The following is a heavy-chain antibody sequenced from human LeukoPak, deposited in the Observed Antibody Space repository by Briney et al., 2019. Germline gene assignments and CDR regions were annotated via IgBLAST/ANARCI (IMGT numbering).Heavy chain of an antibody. J-gene: IGHJ4*02. D-gene: IGHD3-22*01. V-gene: IGHV1-46*01. CDR2: INPSGGST. CDR1: GYTFTSYY. Sequence: ASVKVSCKASGYTFTSYYMHWARQAPGQGLEWMGIINPSGGSTSYAQKFQGRVTMTRDTSTSTVYMELSSLRSEDTAVYYCARGPQNYYDSSGYYYDYWGQGTLVTVSS. CDR3: ARGPQNYYDSSGYYYDY.